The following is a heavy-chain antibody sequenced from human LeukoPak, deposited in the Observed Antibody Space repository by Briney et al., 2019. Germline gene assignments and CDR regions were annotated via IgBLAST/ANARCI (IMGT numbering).Heavy chain of an antibody. CDR2: MWYDGSNK. V-gene: IGHV3-33*01. CDR3: AREDTAMRF. CDR1: GFTFSSYG. D-gene: IGHD5-18*01. Sequence: GGSLRLSCAASGFTFSSYGMHWVRQAPGKGLEWVAVMWYDGSNKYYAVSVKGRFTISRDNSKNTLYLQMNSLRAEDTAVYYCAREDTAMRFWGQGTLVTVSS. J-gene: IGHJ4*02.